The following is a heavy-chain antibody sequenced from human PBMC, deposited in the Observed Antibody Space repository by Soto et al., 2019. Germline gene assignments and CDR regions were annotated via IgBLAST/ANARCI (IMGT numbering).Heavy chain of an antibody. V-gene: IGHV1-69*12. D-gene: IGHD3-3*02. CDR2: IMPVFATP. CDR3: ARDKDRQQLGGNYYYILDV. CDR1: GGTFSTSA. Sequence: QVQLMQSGAEVKKPGSSVKVSCKASGGTFSTSAISWVRQAPGEGLEWVGGIMPVFATPDYAQKFQGRFTISADESTTTAYLELTSLSTDDTAVYYCARDKDRQQLGGNYYYILDVWGQGTAITVSS. J-gene: IGHJ6*02.